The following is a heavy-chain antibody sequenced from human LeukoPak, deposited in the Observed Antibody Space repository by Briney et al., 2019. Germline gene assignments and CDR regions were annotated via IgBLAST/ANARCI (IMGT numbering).Heavy chain of an antibody. CDR1: GGSISSGDYY. Sequence: SETLSLTCTVSGGSISSGDYYWSWIRQPPGKGLEWIGCIYYSGSTYYNPSLKSRVTISVDTSKNQFSLKLSSVTAADTAVYYCARNSWYSTSYNWFDPWGQGTLVTVSS. CDR2: IYYSGST. D-gene: IGHD2-15*01. CDR3: ARNSWYSTSYNWFDP. V-gene: IGHV4-30-4*01. J-gene: IGHJ5*02.